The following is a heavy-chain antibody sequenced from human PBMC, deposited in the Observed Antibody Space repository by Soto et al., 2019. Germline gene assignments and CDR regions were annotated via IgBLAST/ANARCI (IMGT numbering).Heavy chain of an antibody. D-gene: IGHD2-15*01. CDR2: INSDGSTT. J-gene: IGHJ6*03. CDR1: GFTFSSYW. V-gene: IGHV3-74*01. CDR3: ARVVVVAANPLDYYYMDV. Sequence: GGSLRLSCAASGFTFSSYWMHWVRQAPGKGLVWVSRINSDGSTTSYADSVKGRFTISRDNAKNTLYLQMNSLRAEDTAVYFCARVVVVAANPLDYYYMDVWGKGTTVTVSS.